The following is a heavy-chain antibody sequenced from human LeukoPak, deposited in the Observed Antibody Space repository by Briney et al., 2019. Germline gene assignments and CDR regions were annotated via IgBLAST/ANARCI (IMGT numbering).Heavy chain of an antibody. D-gene: IGHD2-15*01. J-gene: IGHJ6*03. CDR1: GFIFTFFG. CDR3: AKQMVERPHYYYMDV. Sequence: GGSLRLSCAASGFIFTFFGMHCVRHAPGEGVECVAFIQKDVSNKFYADSVKGRFTISRDNYKDTLFLQMKSLRPEDTAIYDCAKQMVERPHYYYMDVWGKGTTVTVSS. V-gene: IGHV3-30*02. CDR2: IQKDVSNK.